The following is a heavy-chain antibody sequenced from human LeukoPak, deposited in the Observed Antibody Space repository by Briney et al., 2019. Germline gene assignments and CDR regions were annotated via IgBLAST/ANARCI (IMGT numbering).Heavy chain of an antibody. CDR2: IASDGSHT. CDR1: GFTFSNYF. Sequence: PGRSLRLSCAASGFTFSNYFMHWVRQAPGKGLEWVAGIASDGSHTFYVESVKGRSTISRDNSKNTLYLQMNSLGPEDTAVYFCARERQDTVIHAGAFDIWGQGTMVTVSS. V-gene: IGHV3-30-3*01. J-gene: IGHJ3*02. D-gene: IGHD2-21*02. CDR3: ARERQDTVIHAGAFDI.